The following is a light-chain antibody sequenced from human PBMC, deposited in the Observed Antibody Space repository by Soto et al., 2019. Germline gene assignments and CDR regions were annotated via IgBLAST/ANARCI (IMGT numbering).Light chain of an antibody. J-gene: IGKJ5*01. V-gene: IGKV1D-12*01. CDR1: HGISSW. CDR2: AAS. Sequence: DNHMTQPPSYLSSYLGHRITITCRASHGISSWLAWYDQKPGKAPKLLIYAASRLQSGVPSRFSGSGSGTHFTLTISRLQPEDFATYYCPQANTFLLTFCQGTRQEI. CDR3: PQANTFLLT.